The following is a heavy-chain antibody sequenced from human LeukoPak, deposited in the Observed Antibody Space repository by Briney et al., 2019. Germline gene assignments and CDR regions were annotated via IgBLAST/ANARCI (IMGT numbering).Heavy chain of an antibody. D-gene: IGHD3-10*02. J-gene: IGHJ6*04. V-gene: IGHV3-48*03. CDR3: AELGITMIGGV. Sequence: GGSLRLSCAASGFTFSSYEMNWVRQAPGKGLEWGSYISSSGSTIHYADSVKGRFTISRDNAKNSLYLQMNSLRAEDTAVYYCAELGITMIGGVWGKGTTVTISS. CDR1: GFTFSSYE. CDR2: ISSSGSTI.